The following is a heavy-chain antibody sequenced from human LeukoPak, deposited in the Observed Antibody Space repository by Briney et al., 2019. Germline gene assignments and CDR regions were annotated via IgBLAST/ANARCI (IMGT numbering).Heavy chain of an antibody. Sequence: PGGSLRLSCAASGFILDYYSMHWVRQAPGKGLEYVSVVSPDGRTTYYTNSVKGRFTISRDNSKNTIYLQMGSLRDDDTAVYYCAREQPAGSTDYWGQGTLVTVSS. CDR3: AREQPAGSTDY. CDR1: GFILDYYS. D-gene: IGHD2-2*01. J-gene: IGHJ4*02. CDR2: VSPDGRTT. V-gene: IGHV3-64*01.